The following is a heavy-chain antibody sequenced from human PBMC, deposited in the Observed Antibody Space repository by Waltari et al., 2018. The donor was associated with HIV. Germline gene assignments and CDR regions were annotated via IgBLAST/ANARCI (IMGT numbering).Heavy chain of an antibody. J-gene: IGHJ4*01. V-gene: IGHV3-11*01. D-gene: IGHD2-15*01. CDR2: ISITGSAI. CDR3: ASRGVWCSAISCYGL. CDR1: GFTFSDYY. Sequence: QVQLVESGGNLVNPGGSLRLSCAASGFTFSDYYMRWIRQAPGKGLECISYISITGSAIYYADSVKGRFTISRDNSKNSLYLQMNNLRAEDTAVYFCASRGVWCSAISCYGLWGHGTLVTVSS.